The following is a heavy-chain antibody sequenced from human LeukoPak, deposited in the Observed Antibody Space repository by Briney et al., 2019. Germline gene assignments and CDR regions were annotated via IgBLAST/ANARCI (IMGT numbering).Heavy chain of an antibody. V-gene: IGHV4-34*01. J-gene: IGHJ6*03. CDR2: INHSGST. CDR1: GGSFSGYY. CDR3: ARTTEGGYTYDYFYYYYMDV. D-gene: IGHD5-18*01. Sequence: SETLSLTCAVYGGSFSGYYWSWIRQPPGKGLEWIGEINHSGSTNYNPSLKSRVTVSVDTSKNQFSLKLSSVTAADTAVYYCARTTEGGYTYDYFYYYYMDVWGKGTTVTISS.